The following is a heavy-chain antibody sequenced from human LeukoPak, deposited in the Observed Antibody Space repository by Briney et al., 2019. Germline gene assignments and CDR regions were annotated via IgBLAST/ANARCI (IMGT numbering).Heavy chain of an antibody. CDR1: GFTVSSNY. CDR2: IYSGGST. D-gene: IGHD2-15*01. J-gene: IGHJ4*02. CDR3: ARGEGRYCSGGSCYSAY. Sequence: GGSLRLSCAASGFTVSSNYMSWVRQAPGKGLEWVSVIYSGGSTYYADSLKGRFTISRDDSKNTLYLQMNSLRAEDTAVYYCARGEGRYCSGGSCYSAYWGQGTLVTVSS. V-gene: IGHV3-53*01.